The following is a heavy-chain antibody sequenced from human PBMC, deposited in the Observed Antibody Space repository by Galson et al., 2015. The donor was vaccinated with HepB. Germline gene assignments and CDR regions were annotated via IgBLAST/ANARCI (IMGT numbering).Heavy chain of an antibody. CDR2: ISYDGSNK. V-gene: IGHV3-30-3*01. CDR1: GFTFSSYA. D-gene: IGHD5-18*01. J-gene: IGHJ4*02. Sequence: SLRLSCAASGFTFSSYAMHWVRQAPGKGLEWVAVISYDGSNKYYADSVKGRFTISRDNSKNTLYLQMNSLRAEDTAVYYCARSERGYSYGFFDYWGQGTLVTVSS. CDR3: ARSERGYSYGFFDY.